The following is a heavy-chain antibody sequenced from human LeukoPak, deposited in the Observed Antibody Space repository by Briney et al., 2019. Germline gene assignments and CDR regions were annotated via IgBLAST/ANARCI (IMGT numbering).Heavy chain of an antibody. V-gene: IGHV4-59*01. CDR3: ARAGTDTDPFDP. J-gene: IGHJ5*02. CDR2: IYYSGST. Sequence: SETLSLTCTVSGGSISSYYWSWIRQPPGKGLEWIGYIYYSGSTNYNPSLKSRVTISVDTSKNQFSLKLSSVTAAGTAVYYCARAGTDTDPFDPWGQGTLVTVSS. D-gene: IGHD6-13*01. CDR1: GGSISSYY.